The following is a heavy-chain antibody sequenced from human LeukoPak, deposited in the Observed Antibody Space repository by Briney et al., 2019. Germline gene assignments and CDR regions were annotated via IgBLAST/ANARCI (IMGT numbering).Heavy chain of an antibody. CDR2: ITGSGDIT. CDR1: GFTFSTYV. J-gene: IGHJ4*02. V-gene: IGHV3-23*01. Sequence: PGGSLRLSCRASGFTFSTYVMSWVSQAPGKGLEWVSSITGSGDITYYADSVKGRFTISRDNAENMLFLQMSSLRAEDTAIYFCAKDRRTIAATGTFFWGQGTLVTVSS. CDR3: AKDRRTIAATGTFF. D-gene: IGHD6-13*01.